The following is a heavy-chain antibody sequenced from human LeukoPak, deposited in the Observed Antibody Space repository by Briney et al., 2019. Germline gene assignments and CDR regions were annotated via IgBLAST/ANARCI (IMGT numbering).Heavy chain of an antibody. Sequence: ASVKVSCKASGGTFSSYAISWVRQAPGQGLEWMGGIIPIFGTANYAQKFQGRVTITADESTSTAYMELSSLRSEDTAVYYCAREVAGRLYFDYWGQRTLVTVSS. V-gene: IGHV1-69*13. CDR1: GGTFSSYA. J-gene: IGHJ4*02. CDR3: AREVAGRLYFDY. D-gene: IGHD6-19*01. CDR2: IIPIFGTA.